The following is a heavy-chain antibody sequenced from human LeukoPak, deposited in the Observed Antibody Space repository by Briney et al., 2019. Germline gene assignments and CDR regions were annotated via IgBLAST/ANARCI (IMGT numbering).Heavy chain of an antibody. CDR3: AKTMWSGYYSVEGFDY. CDR1: GFTFDDYA. D-gene: IGHD3-3*01. Sequence: GRSLRLSCAASGFTFDDYAMLWVRQAPGKGLEWVSGISWNSGSIGYADSVKGRFTISRDNAKNSLYLQMNSLRAEDTALYYCAKTMWSGYYSVEGFDYWGQGTLVTVSS. V-gene: IGHV3-9*01. CDR2: ISWNSGSI. J-gene: IGHJ4*02.